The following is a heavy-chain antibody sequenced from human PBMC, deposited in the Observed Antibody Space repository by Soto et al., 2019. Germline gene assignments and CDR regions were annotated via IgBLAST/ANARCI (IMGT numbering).Heavy chain of an antibody. CDR1: GASMKSSGQY. J-gene: IGHJ3*01. V-gene: IGHV4-39*02. CDR3: VRDLAHGYSGNV. D-gene: IGHD5-18*01. Sequence: SETLSLTCTVSGASMKSSGQYWGWIRQPPGKALDWIGSVSDSGSTYYNLSLKSRVTISVDTSKNQFSLKLTSVTAADTAVYFCVRDLAHGYSGNVWGHGKLVTVSS. CDR2: VSDSGST.